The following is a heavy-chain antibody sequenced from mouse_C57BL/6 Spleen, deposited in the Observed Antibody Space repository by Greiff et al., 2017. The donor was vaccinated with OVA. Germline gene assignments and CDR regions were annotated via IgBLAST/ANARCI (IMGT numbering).Heavy chain of an antibody. D-gene: IGHD3-1*01. J-gene: IGHJ2*01. CDR2: IYPGSGNT. CDR1: GYSFTSYY. V-gene: IGHV1-66*01. Sequence: QVHVKQSGPELVKPGASVKISCKASGYSFTSYYIHWVKQRPGQGLEWIGWIYPGSGNTKYNEKFKGKATLTADTSSSTAYMQLSSLTSEDSAVYYCARSGRTYYFDYWGQGTTLTVSS. CDR3: ARSGRTYYFDY.